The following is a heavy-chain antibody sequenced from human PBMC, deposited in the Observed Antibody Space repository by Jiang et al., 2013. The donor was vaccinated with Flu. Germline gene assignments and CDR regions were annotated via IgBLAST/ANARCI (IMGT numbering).Heavy chain of an antibody. Sequence: GAEVKKPGESLTISCKGSGYTFNNYWITWVRQMPGKGLEWMGRIDPNDSYTKYTPSFEGHVTMLVDKSISTAHLHWNSLKASDTAKYYCARVIHGDGDYIFSYYHYYGLDAWGEGTTVIVSS. CDR1: GYTFNNYW. CDR2: IDPNDSYT. J-gene: IGHJ6*04. D-gene: IGHD4-17*01. CDR3: ARVIHGDGDYIFSYYHYYGLDA. V-gene: IGHV5-10-1*01.